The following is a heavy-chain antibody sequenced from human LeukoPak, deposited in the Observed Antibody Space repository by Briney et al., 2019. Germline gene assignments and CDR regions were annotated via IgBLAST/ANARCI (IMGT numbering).Heavy chain of an antibody. CDR1: GYTFTSYA. D-gene: IGHD3-22*01. J-gene: IGHJ6*03. CDR3: ARGRGDYEISPYYYYYYMDV. V-gene: IGHV7-4-1*02. CDR2: INTNTGNP. Sequence: GASVKVSCKASGYTFTSYAMNWVRQAPGQGLEWMGWINTNTGNPTYAQGFTGRFVFSLDTSVSTAYLQISSLKAEDTAVYYCARGRGDYEISPYYYYYYMDVWGKGTTVTVSS.